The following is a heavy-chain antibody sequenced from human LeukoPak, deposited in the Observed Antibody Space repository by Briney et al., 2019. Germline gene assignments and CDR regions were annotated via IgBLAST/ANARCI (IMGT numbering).Heavy chain of an antibody. J-gene: IGHJ4*02. D-gene: IGHD3-10*01. Sequence: SETLSLTCTVSGYSISSGYYWGWIRQPPGKGLEWIGSIYHSGSTYYNPSLKSRVTISVGTSKNQFSLKLSSVTAADTAVYYCATAGRGSGTYYTFFDYWGQGTLVTVSS. CDR2: IYHSGST. CDR1: GYSISSGYY. CDR3: ATAGRGSGTYYTFFDY. V-gene: IGHV4-38-2*02.